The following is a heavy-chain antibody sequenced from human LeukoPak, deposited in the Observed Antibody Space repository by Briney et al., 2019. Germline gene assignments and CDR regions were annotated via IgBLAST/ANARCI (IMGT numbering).Heavy chain of an antibody. V-gene: IGHV1-24*01. Sequence: GASVKVSCKVSGYTLTELSMHWVRQAPGKGLEWMGGFDPEDGETIYAQKFQGRVTVTEDTSTDTAYMELSSLRSEDTAVYYCATYPRPGVVAHYYYYYMDVWGKGTTVTVSS. CDR1: GYTLTELS. J-gene: IGHJ6*03. CDR2: FDPEDGET. CDR3: ATYPRPGVVAHYYYYYMDV. D-gene: IGHD3-3*01.